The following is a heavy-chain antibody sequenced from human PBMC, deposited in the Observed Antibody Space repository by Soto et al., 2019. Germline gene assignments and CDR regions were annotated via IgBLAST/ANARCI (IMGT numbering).Heavy chain of an antibody. V-gene: IGHV4-39*01. J-gene: IGHJ3*01. CDR2: VFFSGSD. D-gene: IGHD6-6*01. CDR3: AIQSRPTLPGDAFEV. CDR1: GASISNADYY. Sequence: QLQLVESGPGLVKPSETVSLTCSVSGASISNADYYWAWIRQPPGNGLQWIGSVFFSGSDYSNPSLKTRVTVYIDTSQNQFSLALTSVTASDTAVYFCAIQSRPTLPGDAFEVWGQGTTVNVSS.